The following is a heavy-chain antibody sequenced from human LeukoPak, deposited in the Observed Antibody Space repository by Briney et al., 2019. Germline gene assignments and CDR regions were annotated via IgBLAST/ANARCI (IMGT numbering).Heavy chain of an antibody. CDR2: IYTSGST. V-gene: IGHV4-61*02. J-gene: IGHJ6*03. Sequence: SETPSLTCTVSGGSISSGSYYWSWIRQPAGKGLEWIGRIYTSGSTNYNPSLKSRVTISVDTSKNQFSLKLSSVTAADTAVYYCARDRRYDFWSGEWEGHYYYMDVWGKGTTVTVSS. D-gene: IGHD3-3*01. CDR1: GGSISSGSYY. CDR3: ARDRRYDFWSGEWEGHYYYMDV.